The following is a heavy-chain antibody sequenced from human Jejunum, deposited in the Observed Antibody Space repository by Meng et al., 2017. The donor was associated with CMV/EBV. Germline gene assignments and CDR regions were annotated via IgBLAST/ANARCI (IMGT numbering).Heavy chain of an antibody. J-gene: IGHJ4*02. V-gene: IGHV2-5*01. CDR3: ARLTDCSSSHLDYFDY. CDR2: ICWNGDT. Sequence: GCLLQPPGKALQGLALICWNGDTRYRPSLKSRLTITKDTSKNQVVLTMTNMDPVDTATYYGARLTDCSSSHLDYFDYWGQGTLVTVSS. D-gene: IGHD3-3*01.